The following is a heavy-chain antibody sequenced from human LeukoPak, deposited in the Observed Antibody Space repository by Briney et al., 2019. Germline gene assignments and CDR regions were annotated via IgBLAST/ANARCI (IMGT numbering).Heavy chain of an antibody. D-gene: IGHD6-6*01. V-gene: IGHV4-38-2*01. CDR1: GYSISSGYY. Sequence: PSETLSLTRAVSGYSISSGYYWGWIRQPPGKGLEWIGSIYHSGSTYYNPSLKSRVTISVDTSKNQFSLKLSSVTAADTAVYYCARSSNWFDPWGQGTLVTVSS. CDR2: IYHSGST. J-gene: IGHJ5*02. CDR3: ARSSNWFDP.